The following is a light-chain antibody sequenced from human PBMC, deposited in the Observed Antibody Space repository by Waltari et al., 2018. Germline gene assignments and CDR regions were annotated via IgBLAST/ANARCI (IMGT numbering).Light chain of an antibody. Sequence: IVLTQSPGTLSLSPGERATLSCRASQSVSNTYLAWYQRKPGQVPRLLIYDECSRATGSLDRFSGSGSGTEFTLTINALEPEYSAVYFCQQYNYSPRPFGGGTRVESK. CDR2: DEC. J-gene: IGKJ4*01. V-gene: IGKV3-20*01. CDR3: QQYNYSPRP. CDR1: QSVSNTY.